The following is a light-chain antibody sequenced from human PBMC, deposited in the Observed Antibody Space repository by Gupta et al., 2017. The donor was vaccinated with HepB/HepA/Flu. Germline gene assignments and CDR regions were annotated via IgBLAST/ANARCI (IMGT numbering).Light chain of an antibody. V-gene: IGKV3-20*01. CDR2: GAS. J-gene: IGKJ1*01. CDR3: QQYGSSPRT. CDR1: QSVSSSY. Sequence: EIVLTQSPGTLSLSPGESATLSCRASQSVSSSYLAWYQQKPGQAPRLLIYGASSRATGIPDRFSGSGSGTDFTLTINRLEPEDFAVYYCQQYGSSPRTFGQGTXVEIK.